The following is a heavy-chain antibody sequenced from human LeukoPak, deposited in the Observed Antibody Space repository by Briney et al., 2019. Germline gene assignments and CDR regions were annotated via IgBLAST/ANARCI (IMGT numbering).Heavy chain of an antibody. CDR1: GGSISSGGYF. CDR3: ARDSQGVM. CDR2: FYASGST. Sequence: SQTLSLTCTVSGGSISSGGYFWSWIRQPAGKGLEWIGRFYASGSTNYNPSLQSRVTISVDTSKNQFSLKLSSVTAADTAVYYCARDSQGVMWGQGTLVTVSS. J-gene: IGHJ4*02. V-gene: IGHV4-61*02. D-gene: IGHD3-16*01.